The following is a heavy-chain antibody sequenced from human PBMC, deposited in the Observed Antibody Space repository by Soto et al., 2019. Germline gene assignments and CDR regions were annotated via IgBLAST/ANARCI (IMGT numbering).Heavy chain of an antibody. J-gene: IGHJ4*02. CDR3: AHDDVGQQGFNY. Sequence: QITLKESGPPLVKPTQTLTLTCNFSGFSLTANGVGVGWIRQPPGKALEWLALIYWDDDKRYTPSLKSRLTITKGTSKNQVVLTMTNMDPVDTATYYCAHDDVGQQGFNYWGQGILVTVSS. CDR1: GFSLTANGVG. D-gene: IGHD1-1*01. CDR2: IYWDDDK. V-gene: IGHV2-5*02.